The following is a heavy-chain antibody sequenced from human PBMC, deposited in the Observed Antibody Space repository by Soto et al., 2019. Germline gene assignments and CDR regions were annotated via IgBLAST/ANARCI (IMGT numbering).Heavy chain of an antibody. V-gene: IGHV3-11*01. Sequence: GALVVHCSVSGCTLSDSYISWIRQAPGQGLEWVSYMRRSGVTVFYADSVKGRFTISRDNAKNSLYLQTYSPTAEDSAVYSCARNTISSAGADYYGLDVGCQGTKDTVFS. J-gene: IGHJ6*02. CDR1: GCTLSDSY. CDR3: ARNTISSAGADYYGLDV. CDR2: MRRSGVTV. D-gene: IGHD6-13*01.